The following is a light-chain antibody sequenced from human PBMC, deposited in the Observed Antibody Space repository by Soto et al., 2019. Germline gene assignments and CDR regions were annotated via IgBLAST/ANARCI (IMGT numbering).Light chain of an antibody. CDR2: AAS. J-gene: IGKJ4*01. Sequence: DIQMTQSPSTVSASVGDRVTITCRASQSISSYLNWYQQKPGKAPKLLIYAASSLRSGVPSRFSGSGSGTGLALTISGLGAEDGATYYCQQSYSTPRTFGGGTKVDIK. CDR3: QQSYSTPRT. CDR1: QSISSY. V-gene: IGKV1-39*01.